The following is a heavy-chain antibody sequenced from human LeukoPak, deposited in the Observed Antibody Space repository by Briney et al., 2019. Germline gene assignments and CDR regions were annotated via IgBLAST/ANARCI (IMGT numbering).Heavy chain of an antibody. CDR2: IYYSGST. CDR3: AREDGDYVYNWFDP. CDR1: GGSISSGDYY. Sequence: SETLSLTCTVSGGSISSGDYYWSWIRQPPGKGLEWIGYIYYSGSTYYNPSLKSRVTISVDTSKNQFSLKLSSVTAADTAVYYCAREDGDYVYNWFDPWGQGTLVTVSS. J-gene: IGHJ5*02. V-gene: IGHV4-30-4*01. D-gene: IGHD4-17*01.